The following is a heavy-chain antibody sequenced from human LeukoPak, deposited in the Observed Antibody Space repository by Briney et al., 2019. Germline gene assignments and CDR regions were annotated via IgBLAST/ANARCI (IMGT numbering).Heavy chain of an antibody. CDR2: IYYSGST. CDR3: ARGYDSSGYYSS. D-gene: IGHD3-22*01. CDR1: GGSISSGGYY. V-gene: IGHV4-31*03. Sequence: SQTLSLTCTVSGGSISSGGYYWSWIRQHPGKGLEWIGYIYYSGSTYYNPSLKSRVTISVDTSKNQFSLKLSSVTAADTAVYYCARGYDSSGYYSSWGQGTLVTVSS. J-gene: IGHJ5*02.